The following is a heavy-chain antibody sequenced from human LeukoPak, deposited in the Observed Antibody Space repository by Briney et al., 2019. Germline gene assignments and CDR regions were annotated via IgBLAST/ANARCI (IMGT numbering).Heavy chain of an antibody. CDR2: IYTSGST. V-gene: IGHV4-4*09. Sequence: SSETLSLTCTVSGVSISSYYWSWLRQPPGKGLEWIGYIYTSGSTNYNPSLKSRVTISVDTSKNQFSLKLSSVTAADTAVYYCARSLPPKWDEGGFPWFDPWGQGTLVTVSS. CDR1: GVSISSYY. CDR3: ARSLPPKWDEGGFPWFDP. J-gene: IGHJ5*02. D-gene: IGHD1-26*01.